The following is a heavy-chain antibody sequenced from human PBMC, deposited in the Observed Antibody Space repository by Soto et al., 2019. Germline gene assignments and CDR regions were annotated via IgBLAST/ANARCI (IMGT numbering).Heavy chain of an antibody. J-gene: IGHJ3*02. CDR2: IKQDGSEN. CDR1: GFTFSSYW. D-gene: IGHD5-12*01. V-gene: IGHV3-7*01. CDR3: ASQMATDAFDI. Sequence: EVQLVESGGGLVQPGGSLRLSCKASGFTFSSYWMSWVRQAPGKGLEWVANIKQDGSENYYVDSVEGRFTISRDNAKNSLYLQMNSLRAEDTAVYYCASQMATDAFDIWGQGTMVTVSS.